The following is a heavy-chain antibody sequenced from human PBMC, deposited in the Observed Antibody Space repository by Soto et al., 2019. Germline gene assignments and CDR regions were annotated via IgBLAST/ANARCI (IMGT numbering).Heavy chain of an antibody. V-gene: IGHV1-2*04. D-gene: IGHD6-19*01. CDR2: INPNSGGT. CDR3: ARWLAKDYRYGMDV. CDR1: GYTFTGYD. J-gene: IGHJ6*02. Sequence: QVQLVQSGAEVKKPGASVKVSCKASGYTFTGYDMHWVRQAPGQGLEWMGWINPNSGGTNYAQKFQGWVTMTRDTSISTAYMELSRLRSDDTAVYYCARWLAKDYRYGMDVWGQGTTVTVSS.